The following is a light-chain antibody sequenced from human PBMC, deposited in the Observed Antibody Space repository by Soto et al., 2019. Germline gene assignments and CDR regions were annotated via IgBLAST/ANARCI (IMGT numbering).Light chain of an antibody. Sequence: DSQMTQSPSTLSASVGDRVTITCRASQSISSWLAWYQQKPGQAPKLLIYKASTLQSGVPSRFSGSGSGTEFTLAISSLQPDDSATYYCQQYNYNWTFGQGTKVDIK. V-gene: IGKV1-5*03. CDR3: QQYNYNWT. CDR2: KAS. J-gene: IGKJ1*01. CDR1: QSISSW.